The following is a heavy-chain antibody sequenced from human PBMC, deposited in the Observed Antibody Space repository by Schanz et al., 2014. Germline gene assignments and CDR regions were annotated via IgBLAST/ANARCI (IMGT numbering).Heavy chain of an antibody. V-gene: IGHV3-23*04. J-gene: IGHJ4*02. CDR2: ISGSGDNT. CDR3: AKVWGSDYFYPFDY. CDR1: GLTFSNHA. D-gene: IGHD3-22*01. Sequence: EVQLVESGGGLVQPGGSLRLSCAASGLTFSNHAMSWVRQAPGKGLEWVSAISGSGDNTFYADSVRGRFTISRDNSRNTLYLQMNSLRAEDTAVYYCAKVWGSDYFYPFDYWGQGTLVTVSS.